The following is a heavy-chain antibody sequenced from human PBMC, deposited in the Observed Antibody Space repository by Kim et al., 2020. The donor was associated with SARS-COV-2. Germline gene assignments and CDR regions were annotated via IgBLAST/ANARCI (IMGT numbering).Heavy chain of an antibody. D-gene: IGHD5-18*01. Sequence: GGSLRLSCAASGFTFSSYAMHWVRQAPGKGLEWVAVISYDGSNKYYADSVKGRFTISRDNSKNTLYLQMNSLRAEDTAVYYCARDRGDTAMFPYWGQGNLVTL. V-gene: IGHV3-30*04. J-gene: IGHJ4*02. CDR3: ARDRGDTAMFPY. CDR1: GFTFSSYA. CDR2: ISYDGSNK.